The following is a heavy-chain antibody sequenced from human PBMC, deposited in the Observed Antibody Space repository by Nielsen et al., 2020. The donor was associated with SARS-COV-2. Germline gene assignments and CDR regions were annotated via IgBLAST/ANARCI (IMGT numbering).Heavy chain of an antibody. CDR3: SRSSWNDVRDAFDI. J-gene: IGHJ3*02. CDR1: GDSVSSDSAA. Sequence: SQTLSLTCPISGDSVSSDSAAWNWLRQSPSRGLEWLGRTFYRSKWFNDYAISVKSRITISPDTSKNQFSLQLNSVTPEDTAVYYCSRSSWNDVRDAFDIWGQGAPVTVSS. D-gene: IGHD1-1*01. CDR2: TFYRSKWFN. V-gene: IGHV6-1*01.